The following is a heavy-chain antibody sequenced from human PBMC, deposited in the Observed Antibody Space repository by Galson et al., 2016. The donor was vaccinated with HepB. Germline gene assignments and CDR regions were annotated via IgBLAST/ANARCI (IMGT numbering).Heavy chain of an antibody. CDR2: IKQDGSEK. V-gene: IGHV3-7*05. D-gene: IGHD4-17*01. J-gene: IGHJ2*01. Sequence: SLRLSCAASGFTFSTYYMTWVRQPPGKGLEWVAGIKQDGSEKYYVDSVKGRFTISRDNAKNSLYVQMTSLRAEDTAVYYCASGTTVTTSNSFWYFDLWGRGTLVTVSS. CDR1: GFTFSTYY. CDR3: ASGTTVTTSNSFWYFDL.